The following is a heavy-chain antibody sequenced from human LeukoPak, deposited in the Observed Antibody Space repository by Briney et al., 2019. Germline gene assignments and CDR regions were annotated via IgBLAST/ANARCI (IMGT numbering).Heavy chain of an antibody. CDR1: GDSVSSNSVT. CDR2: TYYRSTWYN. V-gene: IGHV6-1*01. J-gene: IGHJ4*02. Sequence: SQTLSLTCAISGDSVSSNSVTWNWIRQSPSRGLEWLGRTYYRSTWYNDYAVSVRGRITVNPDTSKNTLYVQMNSLRGEDTAIYYWAKGSAAVRPYYFDYWGQGTLVTVSS. CDR3: AKGSAAVRPYYFDY. D-gene: IGHD3-10*01.